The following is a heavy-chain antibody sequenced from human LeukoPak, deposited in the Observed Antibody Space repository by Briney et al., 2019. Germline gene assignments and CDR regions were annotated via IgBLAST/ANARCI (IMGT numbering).Heavy chain of an antibody. CDR1: GFTFSSYA. V-gene: IGHV3-23*01. Sequence: GGSLRLSCGASGFTFSSYAMSWVRQAPGKGLKWVSAINGGGGSTYYADSVKGRFTISRDNSKNTLYLQMNSLRAEDTAVYYCAKDKGPYSFGLSPFDSWGQGTLVTVSS. J-gene: IGHJ4*02. D-gene: IGHD5-18*01. CDR3: AKDKGPYSFGLSPFDS. CDR2: INGGGGST.